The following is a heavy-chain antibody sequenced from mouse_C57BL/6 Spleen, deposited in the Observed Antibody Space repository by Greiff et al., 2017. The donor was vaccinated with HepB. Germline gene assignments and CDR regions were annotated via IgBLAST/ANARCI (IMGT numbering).Heavy chain of an antibody. D-gene: IGHD1-1*01. CDR2: IRNKANGYTT. CDR1: GFTFTDYY. Sequence: EVHLVESGGGLVQPGGSLSLSCAASGFTFTDYYMSWVRQPPGKALEWLGFIRNKANGYTTEYSASVKGRFTISRDNYQSILYLQMNDLRAEDSATYYCARSRYYYGSRQDAMDYWGQGTSVTVSS. V-gene: IGHV7-3*01. J-gene: IGHJ4*01. CDR3: ARSRYYYGSRQDAMDY.